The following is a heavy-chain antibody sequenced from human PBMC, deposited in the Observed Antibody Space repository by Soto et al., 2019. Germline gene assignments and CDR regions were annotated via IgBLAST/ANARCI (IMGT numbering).Heavy chain of an antibody. CDR1: GYTLTELS. Sequence: SVKVSCKFSGYTLTELSMHWVRQAPGKGLEWMGGFDPEDGETIYAQKFQGRVTMTEDTSTDTAHMELSSLRSEDTAVYYCATYRITIFGVVINDYFDYWCQGTLVTVSS. D-gene: IGHD3-3*01. CDR3: ATYRITIFGVVINDYFDY. J-gene: IGHJ4*02. V-gene: IGHV1-24*01. CDR2: FDPEDGET.